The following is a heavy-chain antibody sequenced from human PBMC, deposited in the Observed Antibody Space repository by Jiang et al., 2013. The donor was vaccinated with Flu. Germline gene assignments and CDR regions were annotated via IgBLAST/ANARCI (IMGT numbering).Heavy chain of an antibody. J-gene: IGHJ4*02. Sequence: DYAVSVKSRITINPDTSKNQFSLQLNSVTPEDTAVYYCARVSPDSSGRRYYFDYWGQGTLVTVSS. D-gene: IGHD6-19*01. CDR3: ARVSPDSSGRRYYFDY. V-gene: IGHV6-1*01.